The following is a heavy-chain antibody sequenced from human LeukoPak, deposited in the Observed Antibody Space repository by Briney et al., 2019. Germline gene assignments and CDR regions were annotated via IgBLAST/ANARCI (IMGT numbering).Heavy chain of an antibody. J-gene: IGHJ4*02. D-gene: IGHD2-2*01. CDR2: IYYSGST. CDR1: GGSISSGDYY. CDR3: AREGIVVVPAAMN. Sequence: SQTLSLTCTVSGGSISSGDYYWSWIRHPPGKGLEWIGYIYYSGSTYYNPSLKSRVTISVDTSKNQFSPKLSSVTAADTAVYYCAREGIVVVPAAMNWGQGTLVTVSS. V-gene: IGHV4-30-4*08.